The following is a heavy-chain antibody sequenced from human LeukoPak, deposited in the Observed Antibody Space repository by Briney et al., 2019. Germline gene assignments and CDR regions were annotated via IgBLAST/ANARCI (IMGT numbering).Heavy chain of an antibody. V-gene: IGHV1-8*01. J-gene: IGHJ5*02. CDR1: GYTFTSYD. D-gene: IGHD3-9*01. CDR2: MNPNSGNT. CDR3: ARGYSSKLRYFDWLGKRNWFDP. Sequence: GASVKVSCKASGYTFTSYDINWVRQATGQGLEWMGWMNPNSGNTGYAQKFQGRVTMTRNTSISTAYMELSSLRSEDTAVYYCARGYSSKLRYFDWLGKRNWFDPWGQGTLVTVSS.